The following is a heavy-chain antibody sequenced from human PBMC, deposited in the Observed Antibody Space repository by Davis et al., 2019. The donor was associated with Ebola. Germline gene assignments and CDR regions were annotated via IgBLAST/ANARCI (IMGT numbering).Heavy chain of an antibody. CDR1: GYTFTGYY. CDR2: INPNSGGT. CDR3: ARSPVTTFSFNY. Sequence: ASVKVSCKASGYTFTGYYMHWVRQAPGQGLEWMGWINPNSGGTNYAQKFQGRVTMTRDTSISTAYMELSRLRSDDTAVYYCARSPVTTFSFNYWGQGTLVTVSS. D-gene: IGHD4-17*01. V-gene: IGHV1-2*02. J-gene: IGHJ4*02.